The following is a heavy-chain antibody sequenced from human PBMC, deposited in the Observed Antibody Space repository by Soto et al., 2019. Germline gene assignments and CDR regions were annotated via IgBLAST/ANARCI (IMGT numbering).Heavy chain of an antibody. D-gene: IGHD6-19*01. CDR1: GYTFTSYG. CDR3: ARDDLKASSCWYRSYYYYYGMDV. V-gene: IGHV1-18*04. CDR2: ISAYNGNT. J-gene: IGHJ6*02. Sequence: ASVKVSCKASGYTFTSYGISWVRQAPGQGLEWMGWISAYNGNTNYAQKLQGRVTMTTDTSTSTAYMELRSLRSDDTAVYYCARDDLKASSCWYRSYYYYYGMDVWG.